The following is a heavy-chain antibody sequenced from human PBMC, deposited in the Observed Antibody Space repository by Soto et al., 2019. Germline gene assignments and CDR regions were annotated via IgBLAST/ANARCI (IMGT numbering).Heavy chain of an antibody. CDR1: GFTFSSYA. D-gene: IGHD6-6*01. Sequence: EVQLLESGGGLVQPGGSLRLSCAASGFTFSSYAMSWVRQAPGKGLEWVSALSGSGGSTYYADSVKGRFTISRDNSKNTLYLQMNSLRAEDTAVYYCALKGYSSSSREAFDYWGQGTLVTVSS. J-gene: IGHJ4*02. CDR3: ALKGYSSSSREAFDY. CDR2: LSGSGGST. V-gene: IGHV3-23*01.